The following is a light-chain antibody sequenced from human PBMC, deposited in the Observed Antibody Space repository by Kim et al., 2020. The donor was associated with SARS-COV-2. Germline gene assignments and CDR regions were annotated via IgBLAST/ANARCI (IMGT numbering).Light chain of an antibody. CDR1: SSDVGSYNH. CDR3: LSYTTRITFV. Sequence: QSVLTQPASFSGSPGHSITISCTGTSSDVGSYNHVSWYKQHPGKAPKLMIYEVSKRPSGVSNRFSGSKSGNTASLTISGLQAEDEADYYCLSYTTRITFVFGTGTQLTVL. V-gene: IGLV2-23*02. CDR2: EVS. J-gene: IGLJ1*01.